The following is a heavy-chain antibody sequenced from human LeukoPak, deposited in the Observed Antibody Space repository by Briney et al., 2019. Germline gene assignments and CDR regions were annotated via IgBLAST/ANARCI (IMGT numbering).Heavy chain of an antibody. D-gene: IGHD6-13*01. J-gene: IGHJ4*02. CDR3: ARQDSSWYGLGY. Sequence: PSETLSLTCTVSGGSINGYYWSWIRQPPGKGLEWIGSIYYSGSTYYNPSLKSRVTISVDTSKNQFSLKLSSVTAADTAVYYCARQDSSWYGLGYWGQGTLVTVSS. CDR1: GGSINGYY. V-gene: IGHV4-59*05. CDR2: IYYSGST.